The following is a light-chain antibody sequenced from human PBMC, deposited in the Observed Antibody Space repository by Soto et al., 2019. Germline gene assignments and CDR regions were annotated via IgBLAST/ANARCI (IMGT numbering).Light chain of an antibody. J-gene: IGLJ2*01. CDR2: AHS. Sequence: QAVVTQPPSVSGAPGQRVTISCTGSSSNIGAGYDVHWFQQFPGTAPKLRIYAHSNRPSGVPDRFSGSTSGTSASLAITGLQAEDEADYYCQSYDTTSEVFGGGTKLTVL. V-gene: IGLV1-40*01. CDR1: SSNIGAGYD. CDR3: QSYDTTSEV.